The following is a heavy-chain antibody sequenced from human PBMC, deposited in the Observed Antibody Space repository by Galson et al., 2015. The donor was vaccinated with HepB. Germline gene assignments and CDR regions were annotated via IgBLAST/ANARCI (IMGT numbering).Heavy chain of an antibody. CDR2: ISYDGSNK. D-gene: IGHD2-2*01. CDR3: AKVGGCSSTSCYGGAFDI. J-gene: IGHJ3*02. Sequence: SLRLSCAASGFTFSSYGMHWVRQAPGKGLEWVAVISYDGSNKYYADSVKGRFTISRDNSKNTLYLQMNSLRAEDTAVYYCAKVGGCSSTSCYGGAFDIWGQGTMVTVSS. CDR1: GFTFSSYG. V-gene: IGHV3-30*18.